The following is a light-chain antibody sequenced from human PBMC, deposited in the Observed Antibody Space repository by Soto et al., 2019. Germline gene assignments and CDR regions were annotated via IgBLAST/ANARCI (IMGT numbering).Light chain of an antibody. Sequence: EIVLTQSPGTLSLSPGERATLSCRASQSVSSISLAWDQQKPGQAPRLLMYGASSRATGIPDRFSGSGSGTDFTLTISRLEPEDSAVYYCQQYGSSSWTFGQGTKVEIK. CDR1: QSVSSIS. CDR3: QQYGSSSWT. V-gene: IGKV3-20*01. J-gene: IGKJ1*01. CDR2: GAS.